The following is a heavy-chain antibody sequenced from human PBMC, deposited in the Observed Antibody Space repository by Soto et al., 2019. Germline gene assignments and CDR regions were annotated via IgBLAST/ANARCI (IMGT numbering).Heavy chain of an antibody. V-gene: IGHV4-61*08. CDR1: GDSVSSSVYY. D-gene: IGHD6-13*01. CDR2: LYSNDNT. Sequence: PSETLSLTCTVSGDSVSSSVYYWSWIRQPPGKGPEWIAYLYSNDNTRYNPSLRSRATISADTSKNQFSLRLTSVTAADTAVYYCARESYSSSWSKGNYYYYYMDVWGKGTTVTVSS. CDR3: ARESYSSSWSKGNYYYYYMDV. J-gene: IGHJ6*03.